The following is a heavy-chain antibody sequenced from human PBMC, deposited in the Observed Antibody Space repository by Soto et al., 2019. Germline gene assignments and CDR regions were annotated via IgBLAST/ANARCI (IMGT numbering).Heavy chain of an antibody. CDR1: GYTFTSYN. CDR2: INPTSGST. V-gene: IGHV1-46*01. Sequence: QVQLVQSGAEVKKPGASVKVSCKASGYTFTSYNLHWVRRAPGQGLEWMGIINPTSGSTSYAQKFQGGVTMTRDTSTGTVYMELSSLRSDDTAVYYCARAVEMATYRDAFDIWGQGTMVTVSS. J-gene: IGHJ3*02. D-gene: IGHD2-2*01. CDR3: ARAVEMATYRDAFDI.